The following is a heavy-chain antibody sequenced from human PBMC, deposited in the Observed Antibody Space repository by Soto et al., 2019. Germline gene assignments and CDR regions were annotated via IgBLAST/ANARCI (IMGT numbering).Heavy chain of an antibody. D-gene: IGHD6-6*01. CDR2: IIPIFGTA. V-gene: IGHV1-69*01. CDR1: GGTFSSYA. Sequence: QVQLVQSGAEVKKPGSSVKVSCKASGGTFSSYAISWVRQAPGQGLEWMGGIIPIFGTANYAQKFQGRVTITADESPSTAYMELRSLRSEDTAVYYCARCEPPEGRQLGPACAFDIWGQGTMVTVSS. CDR3: ARCEPPEGRQLGPACAFDI. J-gene: IGHJ3*02.